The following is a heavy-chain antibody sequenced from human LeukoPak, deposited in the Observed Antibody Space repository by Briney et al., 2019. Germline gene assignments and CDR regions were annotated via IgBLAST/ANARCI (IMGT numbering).Heavy chain of an antibody. CDR2: IIPIFGTA. J-gene: IGHJ4*02. Sequence: ASVEVSCKASGGTFSSYAISWVRQAPGQGLEWMGGIIPIFGTANYAQKFQGRVTITADESTSTAYMELSSLRSEDTAVYYCARAELEHLYYFDYWGQGTLVTVSS. CDR3: ARAELEHLYYFDY. V-gene: IGHV1-69*13. CDR1: GGTFSSYA. D-gene: IGHD1/OR15-1a*01.